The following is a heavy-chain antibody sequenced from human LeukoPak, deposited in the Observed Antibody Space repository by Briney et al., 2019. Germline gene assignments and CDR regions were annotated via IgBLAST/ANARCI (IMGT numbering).Heavy chain of an antibody. CDR2: ISSSSSYI. Sequence: GGSLRLSCAASGFTFSSYSMNWVRQAPGKGLEWVSSISSSSSYIYYADSVKGRFTISRDNAKNSLYLQMNSLRAEDTAVYYCARGSYGSGSYPLDYWGQGTLVTVSS. D-gene: IGHD3-10*01. J-gene: IGHJ4*02. CDR3: ARGSYGSGSYPLDY. V-gene: IGHV3-21*01. CDR1: GFTFSSYS.